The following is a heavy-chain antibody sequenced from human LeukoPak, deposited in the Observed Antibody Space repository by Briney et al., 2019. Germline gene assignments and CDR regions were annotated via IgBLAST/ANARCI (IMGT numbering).Heavy chain of an antibody. V-gene: IGHV3-30*18. CDR1: GFTFSSYS. D-gene: IGHD6-13*01. Sequence: GRSLRLSCAASGFTFSSYSIHWVRQAPGKGLEWVAVISYDGSNKYYADSVKGRFTISRDNSKNTLYLQMNSLRAEDTAVYYCAKDSRTAYDNSWLYYFDSCGQGTLVTVSS. CDR2: ISYDGSNK. J-gene: IGHJ4*02. CDR3: AKDSRTAYDNSWLYYFDS.